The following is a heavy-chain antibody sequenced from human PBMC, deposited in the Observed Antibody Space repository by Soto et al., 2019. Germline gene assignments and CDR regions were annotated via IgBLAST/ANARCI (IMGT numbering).Heavy chain of an antibody. J-gene: IGHJ6*03. D-gene: IGHD3-10*01. Sequence: SETLSLTCSFSGDSVTSHYLTWIRQSPEKGLEWIGYMHYTGFSHYNPSLKSRLTISVDRSKNQFTLQLTSVTVADTAVYYCAGWFGELLAFDYYYYYMDVWGKGTTVTVS. CDR3: AGWFGELLAFDYYYYYMDV. CDR2: MHYTGFS. V-gene: IGHV4-59*02. CDR1: GDSVTSHY.